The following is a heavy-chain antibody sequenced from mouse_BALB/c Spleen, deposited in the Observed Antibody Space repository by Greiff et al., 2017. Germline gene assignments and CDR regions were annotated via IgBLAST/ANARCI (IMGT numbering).Heavy chain of an antibody. CDR2: INPYNDGT. D-gene: IGHD2-1*01. CDR3: ARSYYGNYGYFDV. V-gene: IGHV1-14*01. Sequence: VQLKESGPELVKPGASVKMSCKASGYTFTSYVMHWVKQKPGQGLEWIGYINPYNDGTKYNEKFKGKATLTSDKSSSTAYMELSSLTSEDSAVYYCARSYYGNYGYFDVWGAGTTVTVSS. J-gene: IGHJ1*01. CDR1: GYTFTSYV.